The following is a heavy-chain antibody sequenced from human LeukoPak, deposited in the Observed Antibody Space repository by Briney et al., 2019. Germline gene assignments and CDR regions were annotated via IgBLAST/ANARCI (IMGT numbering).Heavy chain of an antibody. CDR1: GFTFSSYS. V-gene: IGHV3-21*01. D-gene: IGHD6-13*01. J-gene: IGHJ4*02. Sequence: PGGSLRLSCAASGFTFSSYSMNWVRQAPGKGLEWVSSISSSSSYIYYADSVKGRFTTSRDNAKNSLYLQMNSLRAEDTAVYYCAKGSSSWYEVNYWGQGTLVTVSS. CDR3: AKGSSSWYEVNY. CDR2: ISSSSSYI.